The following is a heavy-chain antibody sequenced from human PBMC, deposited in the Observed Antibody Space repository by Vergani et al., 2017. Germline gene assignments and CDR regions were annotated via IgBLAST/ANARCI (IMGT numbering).Heavy chain of an antibody. Sequence: QLHLQESGPGLVKPSETLSLTCTISGDSLSNYDYFWGWIRQTPGKGLEWIGSISRSGRSYFNPTLKSRVTISEDTSTNQVSLKLCSVTAADTAYYFCARQNLXLVRGTVRGWSDPWGRGILVTVSS. CDR1: GDSLSNYDYF. D-gene: IGHD3-10*02. CDR2: ISRSGRS. V-gene: IGHV4-39*01. CDR3: ARQNLXLVRGTVRGWSDP. J-gene: IGHJ5*02.